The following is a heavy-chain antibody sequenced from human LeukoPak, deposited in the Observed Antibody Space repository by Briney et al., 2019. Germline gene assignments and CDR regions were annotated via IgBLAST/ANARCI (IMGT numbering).Heavy chain of an antibody. V-gene: IGHV4-59*01. CDR2: IYYSGST. Sequence: SEPLPLTCTVSGGSISSYYWSWIRQPPGKGLEWIGYIYYSGSTNYNPSLKSRVTISVDTSKNQFSLKLSSVTAADTAVYYCARGGLYYYDSSGFDYFDYWGQGTLVTVSS. CDR1: GGSISSYY. J-gene: IGHJ4*02. CDR3: ARGGLYYYDSSGFDYFDY. D-gene: IGHD3-22*01.